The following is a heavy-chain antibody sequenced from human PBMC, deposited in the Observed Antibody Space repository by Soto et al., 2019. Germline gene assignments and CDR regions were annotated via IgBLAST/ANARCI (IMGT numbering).Heavy chain of an antibody. CDR2: IDWDDDK. V-gene: IGHV2-70*01. Sequence: SGPTLVNPTQTLTLTCTFSGFSLSTSGMCVSWIRQPPGKALEWLALIDWDDDKYYSTSLKTRLTISKDTSKNQVVLTMTNMDPVDTATYYCARIGPTYYDFWSGYREYYFDYWGQGTLVTVSS. D-gene: IGHD3-3*01. J-gene: IGHJ4*02. CDR1: GFSLSTSGMC. CDR3: ARIGPTYYDFWSGYREYYFDY.